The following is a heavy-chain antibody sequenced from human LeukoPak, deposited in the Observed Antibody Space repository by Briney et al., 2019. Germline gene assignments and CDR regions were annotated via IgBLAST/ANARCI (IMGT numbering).Heavy chain of an antibody. J-gene: IGHJ5*02. CDR1: GFTFDDYA. V-gene: IGHV3-43*02. D-gene: IGHD5-24*01. CDR2: NSENGGII. CDR3: AKGLRRDGYNRFGWFDR. Sequence: GRSLRLSCAASGFTFDDYAMHWVRQAPGKGLEWVSHNSENGGIIYYADSLKGRFTISRDNSKNSLYLQMNSLRAEGTALYYCAKGLRRDGYNRFGWFDRWGQGTLVTVSS.